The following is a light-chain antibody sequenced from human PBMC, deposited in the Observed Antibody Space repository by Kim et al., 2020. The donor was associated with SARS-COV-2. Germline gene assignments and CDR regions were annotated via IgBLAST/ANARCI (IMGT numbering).Light chain of an antibody. Sequence: ASVGERVTITCRERQDIRNDLGWYQQNPGRAPKRLIYGASSLQSGVPSRVSGSGSGTEFTLTISSLQPEDFATYFCLQHNTYPITFGQGTRLEIK. CDR1: QDIRND. V-gene: IGKV1-17*01. CDR2: GAS. CDR3: LQHNTYPIT. J-gene: IGKJ5*01.